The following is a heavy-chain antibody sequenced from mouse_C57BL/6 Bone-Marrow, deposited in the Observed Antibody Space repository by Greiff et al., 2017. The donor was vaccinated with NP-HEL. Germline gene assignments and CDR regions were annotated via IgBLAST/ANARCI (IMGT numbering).Heavy chain of an antibody. J-gene: IGHJ2*01. CDR2: IYPGSGST. Sequence: QVQLQQPGAELVKPGASVKMSCKASGYTFTSYWITWVKQRPGQGLEWIGDIYPGSGSTNYNEKFKRKATLTVDTSSSTAYMQLSSLTSEDSAVYYCARKGYGPYYFDYWGQGTTLTVSS. V-gene: IGHV1-55*01. CDR3: ARKGYGPYYFDY. D-gene: IGHD1-1*01. CDR1: GYTFTSYW.